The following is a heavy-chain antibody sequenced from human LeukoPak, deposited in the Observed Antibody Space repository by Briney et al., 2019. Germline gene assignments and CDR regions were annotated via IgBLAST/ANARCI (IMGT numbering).Heavy chain of an antibody. V-gene: IGHV4-61*02. CDR3: ARGRWSGYNNWFDP. Sequence: SQTLSLTCTVSGGSISSGSYYWSWIRQPAGKGLEWIGRIYTSGSTNYNPSLKSRVTISVDTSKNQFSLKLSPVTAADTAVYYCARGRWSGYNNWFDPWGQGTLVTVSS. D-gene: IGHD3-3*01. CDR1: GGSISSGSYY. J-gene: IGHJ5*02. CDR2: IYTSGST.